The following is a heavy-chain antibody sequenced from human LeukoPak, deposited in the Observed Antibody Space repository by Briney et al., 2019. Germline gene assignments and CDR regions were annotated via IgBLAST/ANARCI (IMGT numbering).Heavy chain of an antibody. Sequence: SETLSLTCAVYGGSFSGYYWSWIRQPPGKGLEWIGEINHSESTNYNPSLKSRVTISVDTSKNQFSLKLSSVTAADTAVYYCARGGTAVRYYGSGSAFDYWGQGTLVTVSS. CDR3: ARGGTAVRYYGSGSAFDY. CDR2: INHSEST. D-gene: IGHD3-10*01. V-gene: IGHV4-34*01. J-gene: IGHJ4*02. CDR1: GGSFSGYY.